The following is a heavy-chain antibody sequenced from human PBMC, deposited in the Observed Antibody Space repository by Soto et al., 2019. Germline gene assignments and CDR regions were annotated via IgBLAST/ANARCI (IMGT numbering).Heavy chain of an antibody. CDR1: GYTFTSYY. Sequence: GASVKVSCKASGYTFTSYYMHWVRQAPGQGLEWMGIINPSGGSTSYAQKFQGRVTMTRDTSTSTVYMELSSLRSEDTAVYYCARGVTYYYDSSAPSDAFDIWGQGTMVTVSS. CDR3: ARGVTYYYDSSAPSDAFDI. CDR2: INPSGGST. J-gene: IGHJ3*02. D-gene: IGHD3-22*01. V-gene: IGHV1-46*01.